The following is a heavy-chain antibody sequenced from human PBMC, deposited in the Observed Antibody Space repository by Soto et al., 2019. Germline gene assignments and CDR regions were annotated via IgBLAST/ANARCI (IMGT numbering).Heavy chain of an antibody. CDR2: IKSKTDGGTT. D-gene: IGHD3-3*01. CDR3: TSQYADFWSGYSKTPPYYYYGMDV. Sequence: GSLRLSCAASGFTFSNAWMNWVRQAPGKGLEWVGRIKSKTDGGTTDYAAPVKGRFTISRDDSKNTLYLQMNSLKTEDTAVYYCTSQYADFWSGYSKTPPYYYYGMDVWGQGTTVTVSS. V-gene: IGHV3-15*07. CDR1: GFTFSNAW. J-gene: IGHJ6*02.